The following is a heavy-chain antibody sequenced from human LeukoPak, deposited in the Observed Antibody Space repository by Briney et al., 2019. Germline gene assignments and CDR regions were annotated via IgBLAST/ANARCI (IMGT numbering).Heavy chain of an antibody. CDR3: VGVETITMVRGASGDV. Sequence: GGSLRLSCAASGFTFSSYAMSWVRQAPGKGLEWVSVIHSGGRAYNADSVKGRFTTSRDNSKNTLDLQMNSLSVEDTAVYYCVGVETITMVRGASGDVWGKGTTVTVSS. D-gene: IGHD3-10*01. V-gene: IGHV3-66*02. CDR2: IHSGGRA. CDR1: GFTFSSYA. J-gene: IGHJ6*04.